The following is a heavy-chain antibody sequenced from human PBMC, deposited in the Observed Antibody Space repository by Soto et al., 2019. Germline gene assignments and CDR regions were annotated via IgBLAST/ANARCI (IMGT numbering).Heavy chain of an antibody. CDR1: GDTFNFYT. Sequence: QVQLVQSGAEVKKPGSSVKVSCKASGDTFNFYTINWVRQAPGLGLEWMGRFNPILSFSNSALKFQGRVTLTANKSTSTAYMVLSSLRPADTAIYYCATSFGSGSRAFDYWGPGALVTVSS. D-gene: IGHD3-10*01. V-gene: IGHV1-69*02. CDR3: ATSFGSGSRAFDY. J-gene: IGHJ4*02. CDR2: FNPILSFS.